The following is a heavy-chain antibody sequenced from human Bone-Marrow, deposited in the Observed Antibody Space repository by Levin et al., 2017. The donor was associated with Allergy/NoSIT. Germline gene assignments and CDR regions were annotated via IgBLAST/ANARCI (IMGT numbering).Heavy chain of an antibody. CDR1: GFTFSSYE. CDR2: ISSSSSSM. D-gene: IGHD6-13*01. V-gene: IGHV3-48*03. J-gene: IGHJ4*02. CDR3: AGATSSGYPIEY. Sequence: PGGSLRLSCAASGFTFSSYEMSWVRQAPGKGLEWISYISSSSSSMYYVDSVKGRFTISRDNAKNSLYLQMHSLRAEDTAVYFCAGATSSGYPIEYWGQGTLVTVSS.